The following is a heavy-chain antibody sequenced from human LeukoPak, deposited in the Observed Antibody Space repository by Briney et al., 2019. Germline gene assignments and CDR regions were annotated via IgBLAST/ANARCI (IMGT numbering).Heavy chain of an antibody. CDR3: ARTYYYDSSGYYYVPGSYYYYYGMDV. D-gene: IGHD3-22*01. V-gene: IGHV1-46*01. Sequence: ASVKVSCKASGCTFTSYYMHWVRQAPGQGLEWMGIINPSGGSTSYAQKFQGRVTMTRDTSTSTVYMELSSLRSEDTAVYYCARTYYYDSSGYYYVPGSYYYYYGMDVWGQGTTVTVSS. CDR2: INPSGGST. CDR1: GCTFTSYY. J-gene: IGHJ6*02.